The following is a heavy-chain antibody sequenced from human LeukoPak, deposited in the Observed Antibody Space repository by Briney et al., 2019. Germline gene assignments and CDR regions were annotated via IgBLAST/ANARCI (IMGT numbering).Heavy chain of an antibody. CDR3: ARVEVAARALADY. Sequence: ASVKFSCKASGYTFTSYYMHWVRQAPGQGLEWMGIINPSGGSTSYAQKFQGRVTMTRDMSTSTVYMELSSLRSEDTAVYYCARVEVAARALADYWGQGTLVTVSS. V-gene: IGHV1-46*01. CDR1: GYTFTSYY. D-gene: IGHD6-6*01. CDR2: INPSGGST. J-gene: IGHJ4*02.